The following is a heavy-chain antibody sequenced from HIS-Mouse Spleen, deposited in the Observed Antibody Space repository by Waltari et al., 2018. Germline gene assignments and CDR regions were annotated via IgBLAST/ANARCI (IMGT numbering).Heavy chain of an antibody. V-gene: IGHV4-39*07. CDR3: AREIPYSSSWYDWYFDL. CDR2: IYYSGST. Sequence: QLQLQESGPGLVKPSEPLSLTCTVPCGSISSSSYYWGWIRQPPGKGLEWIGSIYYSGSTYYNPSLKSRVTISVDTSKNQFSLKLSSVTAADTAVYYCAREIPYSSSWYDWYFDLWGRGTLVTVSS. D-gene: IGHD6-13*01. CDR1: CGSISSSSYY. J-gene: IGHJ2*01.